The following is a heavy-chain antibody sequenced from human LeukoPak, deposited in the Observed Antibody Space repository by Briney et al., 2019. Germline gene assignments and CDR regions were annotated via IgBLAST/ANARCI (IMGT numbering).Heavy chain of an antibody. CDR3: AREGGPYRPLDY. CDR1: GGPLSNTNW. Sequence: PSETLSLTFGVSGGPLSNTNWWSWVRQPPGKGLEWIGEVNLQGSTNYNPSLKSRVAISVDKSENHISLKLTSVTDADTAVYYCAREGGPYRPLDYSGQGTLVTVAS. CDR2: VNLQGST. V-gene: IGHV4-4*02. J-gene: IGHJ4*02.